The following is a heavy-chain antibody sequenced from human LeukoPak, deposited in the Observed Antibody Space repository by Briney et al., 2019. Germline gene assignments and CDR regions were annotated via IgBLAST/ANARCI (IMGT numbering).Heavy chain of an antibody. V-gene: IGHV3-15*01. CDR1: GFTFSNAW. D-gene: IGHD3-16*01. Sequence: TGGSLRVSCAASGFTFSNAWMSLVRQAPGKGLEWVGRIKSKTDGGTTDYAAPVKGRFTISRDDSKNTLYLQMNSLKTEDTAVYYCTTAPYGEFGGVNADVWGKGTTVTVSS. J-gene: IGHJ6*04. CDR2: IKSKTDGGTT. CDR3: TTAPYGEFGGVNADV.